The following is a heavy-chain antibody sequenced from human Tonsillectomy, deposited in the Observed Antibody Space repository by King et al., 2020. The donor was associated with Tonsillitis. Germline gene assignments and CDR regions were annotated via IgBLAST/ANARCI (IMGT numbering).Heavy chain of an antibody. CDR2: IEQDGTEK. Sequence: VQLVESGGGLFQPGGSLRLSCAASGFTFSRYWLSWGRQAPGRGLEWVANIEQDGTEKYYVDSVKGRCTISRDNAKNSRYLQLNSRGAEDTAVYYCARDVSKVRGVNPAYWGQGTLVTVSS. J-gene: IGHJ4*02. V-gene: IGHV3-7*01. D-gene: IGHD3-10*01. CDR1: GFTFSRYW. CDR3: ARDVSKVRGVNPAY.